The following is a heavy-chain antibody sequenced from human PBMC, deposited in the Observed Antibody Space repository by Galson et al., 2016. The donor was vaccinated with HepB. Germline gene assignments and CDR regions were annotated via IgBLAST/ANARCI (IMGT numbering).Heavy chain of an antibody. J-gene: IGHJ4*02. CDR2: IRSKTHSSAT. CDR1: GFIFSGSV. CDR3: SSRDFTHYGVDY. Sequence: SLRLSCVGSGFIFSGSVMHWVRQASGKGLEWVGRIRSKTHSSATAYATSVEGRFTISRDDSKNTTYLLMNSLKTEDTAVYYCSSRDFTHYGVDYWGLGTLVIVSS. V-gene: IGHV3-73*01. D-gene: IGHD3-16*01.